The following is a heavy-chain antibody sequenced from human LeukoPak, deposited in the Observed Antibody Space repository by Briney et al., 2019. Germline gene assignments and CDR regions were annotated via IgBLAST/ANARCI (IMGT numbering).Heavy chain of an antibody. Sequence: ASVKVSCKASGYTFTNHYMHWVRQAPGQGLEWMGIINPSGGGASYAQKFQGRVTMTRDMSTNTFYMELSSLRSEDTAVYYCARGRGNRSFPYWGQGTLVTVSS. CDR1: GYTFTNHY. V-gene: IGHV1-46*01. CDR2: INPSGGGA. CDR3: ARGRGNRSFPY. D-gene: IGHD1-14*01. J-gene: IGHJ4*02.